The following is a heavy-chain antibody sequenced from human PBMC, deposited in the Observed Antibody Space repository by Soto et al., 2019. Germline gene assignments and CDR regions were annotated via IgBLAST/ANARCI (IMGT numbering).Heavy chain of an antibody. Sequence: QVQLQESGPGLVKPSQTLSLTCTVSGGSISSGDYYWSWIRQPPGKGLEWIGYIYYSGSTYYNPSLKSRVTISVDTFKTQCSLKLSSVTAADTAVYYCARVGGFGATTIDYWGQGTLVTVSS. CDR1: GGSISSGDYY. CDR3: ARVGGFGATTIDY. CDR2: IYYSGST. J-gene: IGHJ4*02. V-gene: IGHV4-30-4*01. D-gene: IGHD3-10*01.